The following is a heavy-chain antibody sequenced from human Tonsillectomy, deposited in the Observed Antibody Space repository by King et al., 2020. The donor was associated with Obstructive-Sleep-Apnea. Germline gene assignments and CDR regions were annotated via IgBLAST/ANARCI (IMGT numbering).Heavy chain of an antibody. CDR2: IKKDGSER. J-gene: IGHJ4*02. Sequence: VQLVKSGGGLVQPGGSLRLSCAASGFIFSGYYMSWVRQAPGKGLEWVANIKKDGSERYYVESVKGRFTISRDNAENSLYLQMNSLRAEDTAVYYCVRSTYYTFDYWGQGSLVTVSS. CDR3: VRSTYYTFDY. V-gene: IGHV3-7*01. D-gene: IGHD3-22*01. CDR1: GFIFSGYY.